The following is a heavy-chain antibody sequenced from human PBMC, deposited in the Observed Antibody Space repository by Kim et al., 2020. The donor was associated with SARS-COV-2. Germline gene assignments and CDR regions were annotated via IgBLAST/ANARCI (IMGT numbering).Heavy chain of an antibody. V-gene: IGHV3-33*06. Sequence: GGSLRLSCAASGFTFSTYGMHWVRQAPGKGLEWVAVIWFDGSSKYYGDSVKGRFTISRDNSKNTLYLEMNSLRAEDTAVYYCAKEWSDLSLYASGTYSVYYYYGVDVWGQGTTVTVSS. CDR1: GFTFSTYG. CDR3: AKEWSDLSLYASGTYSVYYYYGVDV. CDR2: IWFDGSSK. D-gene: IGHD3-10*01. J-gene: IGHJ6*02.